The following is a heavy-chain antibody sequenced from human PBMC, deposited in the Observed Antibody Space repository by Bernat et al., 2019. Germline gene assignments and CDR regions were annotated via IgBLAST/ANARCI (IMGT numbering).Heavy chain of an antibody. CDR3: AKEYSGYDLRPLSY. V-gene: IGHV3-33*06. J-gene: IGHJ4*02. D-gene: IGHD5-12*01. CDR2: IWYDGSNK. CDR1: GFTFSSYG. Sequence: QVQLVESGGGVVQPGRSLRLSCAASGFTFSSYGMHWVRQAPGKGLEWVAVIWYDGSNKYYADSVKGRFTISRDNSKNTLYLQMNSLRAEDTAVYYCAKEYSGYDLRPLSYWGQGTLVTVSS.